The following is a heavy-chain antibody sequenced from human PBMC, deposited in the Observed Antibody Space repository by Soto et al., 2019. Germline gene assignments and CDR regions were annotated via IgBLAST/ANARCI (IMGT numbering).Heavy chain of an antibody. Sequence: QVQLQESGPGLVEPSETLSLTCTVSGGSFSSSYWTWIRQPPVKGLEWIGYISYSGNTNSSPSLKSRVTISVDTSQNQFSLRLSSVTAADTAVYYCARLNKAYGTDYWGQGTLVTVSS. D-gene: IGHD4-17*01. CDR3: ARLNKAYGTDY. CDR1: GGSFSSSY. J-gene: IGHJ4*02. CDR2: ISYSGNT. V-gene: IGHV4-59*08.